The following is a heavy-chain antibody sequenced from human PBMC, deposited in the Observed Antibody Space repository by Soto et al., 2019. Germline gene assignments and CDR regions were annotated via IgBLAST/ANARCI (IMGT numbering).Heavy chain of an antibody. CDR3: ARGFERLNYYGSGSTTPFDY. CDR2: INHSGST. J-gene: IGHJ4*02. CDR1: GGSFSGYY. Sequence: SETLSLTCAVYGGSFSGYYWSWIRQPPVKGLEWIGEINHSGSTNYNPSLKSRVTISVDTSKNQFSLKLSSVTAADTAVYYCARGFERLNYYGSGSTTPFDYWGQGTLVTVSS. V-gene: IGHV4-34*01. D-gene: IGHD3-10*01.